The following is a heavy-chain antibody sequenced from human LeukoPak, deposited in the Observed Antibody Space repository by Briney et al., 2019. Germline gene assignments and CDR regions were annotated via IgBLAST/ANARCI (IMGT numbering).Heavy chain of an antibody. CDR1: GFTFSSYW. V-gene: IGHV3-74*01. J-gene: IGHJ4*02. CDR2: IHKDGSDT. Sequence: GGSLRLSCAASGFTFSSYWMHWVRQAPGKGLVWVSRIHKDGSDTSYADSVKGRFTISRDNAKNSVYLQMNSLRVEDTAVYYCAKSGPPRWGIWFGEYWGQGTLVAVSS. D-gene: IGHD3-10*01. CDR3: AKSGPPRWGIWFGEY.